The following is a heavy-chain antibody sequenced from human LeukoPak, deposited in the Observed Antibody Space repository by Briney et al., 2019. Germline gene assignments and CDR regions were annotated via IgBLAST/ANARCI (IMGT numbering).Heavy chain of an antibody. CDR3: ARWYSSSGYLDY. J-gene: IGHJ4*02. Sequence: SETLSLTCAVSGYSISSGYYCGWIRQPPGKGLEWIGSIYHSGTTNYNPSLKSRVTISVDTSKNQFSLKVSSVTAADTALYYCARWYSSSGYLDYWGQGTLVTVSS. CDR1: GYSISSGYY. CDR2: IYHSGTT. V-gene: IGHV4-38-2*01. D-gene: IGHD6-6*01.